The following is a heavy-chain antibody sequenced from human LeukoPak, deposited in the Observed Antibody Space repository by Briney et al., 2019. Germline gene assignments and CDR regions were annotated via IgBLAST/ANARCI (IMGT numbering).Heavy chain of an antibody. CDR3: ARDPAGSYGLTFDY. J-gene: IGHJ4*02. Sequence: PGGSLRLSCAASGFTFSSYAMSWVRQAPGKGLEWVSAISGSGGSTYYADSVKGRFTISRDNSKNTLYLQMNSLRAEDTAVYYCARDPAGSYGLTFDYWGQGTLVTVSS. CDR2: ISGSGGST. CDR1: GFTFSSYA. D-gene: IGHD5-18*01. V-gene: IGHV3-23*01.